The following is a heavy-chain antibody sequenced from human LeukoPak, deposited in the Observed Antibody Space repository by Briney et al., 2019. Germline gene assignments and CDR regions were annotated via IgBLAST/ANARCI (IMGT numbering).Heavy chain of an antibody. J-gene: IGHJ5*02. D-gene: IGHD6-19*01. Sequence: GASVKVSCNASGYTFTSYYMHWVRQAPGQGLEWMGIINPSGGSTSYAQKFQGRVTMTRDTSTSTVYMELSSLRSEDTAVYYCARASGRAYWFDPWGQGTLVTVSS. CDR3: ARASGRAYWFDP. V-gene: IGHV1-46*01. CDR1: GYTFTSYY. CDR2: INPSGGST.